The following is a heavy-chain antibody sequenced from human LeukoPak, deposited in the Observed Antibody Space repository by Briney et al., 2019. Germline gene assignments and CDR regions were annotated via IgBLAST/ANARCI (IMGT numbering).Heavy chain of an antibody. J-gene: IGHJ4*02. CDR2: IYYSGST. V-gene: IGHV4-31*03. Sequence: SQTLSLTCTVSGGSISSGGYYWRWLRQHPGKGLEWIGYIYYSGSTYYNPSLKSRVTISVDASKNQFSLKLSSVTAADTAVYYCASVAFLRELLNWGQGTLVTVSS. CDR1: GGSISSGGYY. D-gene: IGHD3-10*01. CDR3: ASVAFLRELLN.